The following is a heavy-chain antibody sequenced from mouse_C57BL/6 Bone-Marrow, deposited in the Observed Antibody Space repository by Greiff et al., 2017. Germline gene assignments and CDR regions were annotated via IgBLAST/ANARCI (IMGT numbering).Heavy chain of an antibody. CDR3: AMAGPYYGRRMGY. J-gene: IGHJ4*01. V-gene: IGHV3-6*01. Sequence: DVQLPASGPGLVKPSQSLPLTCSVTGYSITSGHYWNWIRQFPGPKLEWMGYISYDGSNKYHPSLKNRISITRDTSKNQFFLKLNSVTTEETATYYCAMAGPYYGRRMGYWGQGTSVTGSS. CDR1: GYSITSGHY. CDR2: ISYDGSN. D-gene: IGHD1-1*01.